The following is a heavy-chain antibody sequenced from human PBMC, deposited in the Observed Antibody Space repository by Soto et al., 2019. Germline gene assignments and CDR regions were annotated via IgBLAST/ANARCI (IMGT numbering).Heavy chain of an antibody. CDR3: ARDMTELQD. CDR2: IYYSGTV. CDR1: GGSISGNY. D-gene: IGHD2-21*02. J-gene: IGHJ1*01. V-gene: IGHV4-59*13. Sequence: PSETLSLTCTVSGGSISGNYWTWIRQPPGKGLEWIGYIYYSGTVNYNPSLKSRVTISVDTSKNQFSLHLTSVTAADMAVYYCARDMTELQDWGQGTLVTVSS.